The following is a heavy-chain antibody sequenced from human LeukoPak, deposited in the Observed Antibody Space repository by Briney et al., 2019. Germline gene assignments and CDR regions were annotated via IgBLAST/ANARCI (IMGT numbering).Heavy chain of an antibody. D-gene: IGHD1-26*01. V-gene: IGHV3-23*01. CDR3: AKSRGSTLFDS. CDR2: INGGGDKT. CDR1: GFSFTSYA. J-gene: IGHJ4*02. Sequence: GGSLRLSCAASGFSFTSYAMSWVRQAPGKGLEWVSGINGGGDKTYYRDSVKGRITISRNNSKNTLYLQMNSLGAEDTAIYYCAKSRGSTLFDSWGQGTLVTVSS.